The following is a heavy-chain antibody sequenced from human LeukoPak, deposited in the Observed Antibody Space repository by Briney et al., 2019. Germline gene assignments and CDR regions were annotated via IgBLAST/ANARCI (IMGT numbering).Heavy chain of an antibody. CDR3: AKVGQRYYDILTGYSSEYFQH. V-gene: IGHV3-9*01. D-gene: IGHD3-9*01. Sequence: GGSLRLSCAASGFTFDDYAMHWVRQAPGKGLEWVSGISWNSGSIGYADSVKGRFTISRDNAKNSLYLQMNSLRAEDTALYYCAKVGQRYYDILTGYSSEYFQHWGQGTLVTVSS. CDR2: ISWNSGSI. CDR1: GFTFDDYA. J-gene: IGHJ1*01.